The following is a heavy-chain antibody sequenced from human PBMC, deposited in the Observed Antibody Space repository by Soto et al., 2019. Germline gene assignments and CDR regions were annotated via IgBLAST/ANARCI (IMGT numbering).Heavy chain of an antibody. CDR2: MNPNSGNT. D-gene: IGHD3-3*01. CDR3: ARRRTYYDFWSGQARGYYYGMDV. V-gene: IGHV1-8*01. CDR1: GYTFTSYD. Sequence: ASVKVSCKASGYTFTSYDINWVRQATGQGLEWMGWMNPNSGNTGYAQKFQGRVTMTRNTSISTAYMELSSLRSEDTAVYYCARRRTYYDFWSGQARGYYYGMDVWGQGTTVTVSS. J-gene: IGHJ6*02.